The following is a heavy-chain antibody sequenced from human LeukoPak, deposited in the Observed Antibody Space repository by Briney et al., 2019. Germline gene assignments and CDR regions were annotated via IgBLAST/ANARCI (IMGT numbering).Heavy chain of an antibody. CDR1: GGSISSGSYY. V-gene: IGHV4-61*02. CDR2: IYTSGST. J-gene: IGHJ6*03. Sequence: SQTLSLTCTVSGGSISSGSYYWSWIRQPAGKGLEWIGRIYTSGSTNYNPSLKSRVTISVDTSKNQFSLKLSSVTAADTAVYYCAREGSPAAAGDYYYYYYYRDVWGKGTTVTVSS. D-gene: IGHD6-13*01. CDR3: AREGSPAAAGDYYYYYYYRDV.